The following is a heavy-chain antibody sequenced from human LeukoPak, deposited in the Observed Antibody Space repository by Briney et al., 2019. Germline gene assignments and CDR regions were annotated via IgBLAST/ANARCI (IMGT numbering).Heavy chain of an antibody. CDR3: ARVTVTAADFDY. CDR1: GFTVSSNY. D-gene: IGHD4-17*01. V-gene: IGHV3-66*01. CDR2: IYSGGST. Sequence: PGGSLRLSCAASGFTVSSNYMSWVRQAPGKGLEWVSVIYSGGSTYYADSVKGRFTISRDNSKNTLYLQMNSLRAEDTAVYYCARVTVTAADFDYWGQGTLVTVSS. J-gene: IGHJ4*02.